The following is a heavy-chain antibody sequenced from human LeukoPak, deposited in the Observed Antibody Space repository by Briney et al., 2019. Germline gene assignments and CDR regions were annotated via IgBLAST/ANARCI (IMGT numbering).Heavy chain of an antibody. CDR2: INSDGSST. V-gene: IGHV3-74*01. CDR1: GFTFSSYW. CDR3: EGYCSSTSCYDPSYYYYMDV. Sequence: GGSLRLSCAASGFTFSSYWMHWVRQAPGKGLVWVSRINSDGSSTSYADSVKGRFTISRDNSKNTLYLQMNSLRAEDTAVYYCEGYCSSTSCYDPSYYYYMDVWGKGTAVTVSS. D-gene: IGHD2-2*01. J-gene: IGHJ6*03.